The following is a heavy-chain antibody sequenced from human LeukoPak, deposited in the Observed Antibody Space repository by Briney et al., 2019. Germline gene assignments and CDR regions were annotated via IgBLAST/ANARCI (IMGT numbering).Heavy chain of an antibody. CDR3: VKGDIAAAGTQGFDY. V-gene: IGHV3-64D*06. CDR1: GFTFSSYA. J-gene: IGHJ4*02. Sequence: PGGSLRLSCSASGFTFSSYAMHWVRQAPGKGLEYVSAISSNGGSTYYADSVKGRFTISRDNSKNTLCLQMSSLRAEDTAVYYCVKGDIAAAGTQGFDYWGQGTLVTVSS. CDR2: ISSNGGST. D-gene: IGHD6-13*01.